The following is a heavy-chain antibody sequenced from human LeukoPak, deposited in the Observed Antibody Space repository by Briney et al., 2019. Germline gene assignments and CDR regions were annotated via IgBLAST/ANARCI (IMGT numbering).Heavy chain of an antibody. CDR2: IWYDGSNK. V-gene: IGHV3-33*06. Sequence: GGSLRLSCAASGFTFSSYGMHWVRQAPGKGLEWVAVIWYDGSNKYYADSVKGRFTISRDNSKNTLYLQMNSLRAEDTAVYYCAKDGCGGDCSWYFDLWGRGTLVTVSS. CDR3: AKDGCGGDCSWYFDL. D-gene: IGHD2-21*02. CDR1: GFTFSSYG. J-gene: IGHJ2*01.